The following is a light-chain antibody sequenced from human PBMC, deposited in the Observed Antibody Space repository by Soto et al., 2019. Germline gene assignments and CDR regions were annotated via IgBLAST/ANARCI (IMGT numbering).Light chain of an antibody. V-gene: IGLV2-14*01. J-gene: IGLJ2*01. CDR2: EVS. CDR3: SSYTGTSTVI. Sequence: QSALTQPASVSGSPGQSITISCTGTSSDLGGYNYVSWYQQHPGKAPKLMIYEVSNRPSGVSNRFSGSKSGNTASLTISGLQAEDEADYYCSSYTGTSTVIFGGGNKLTVL. CDR1: SSDLGGYNY.